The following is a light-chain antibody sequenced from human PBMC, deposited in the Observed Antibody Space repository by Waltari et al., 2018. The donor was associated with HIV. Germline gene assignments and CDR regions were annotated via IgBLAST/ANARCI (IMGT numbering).Light chain of an antibody. V-gene: IGLV2-14*01. Sequence: QSALAQPASVSGSPGQSITISCTGTSSDVGGSPYVSWDQQHPGKAPKLMIYEVSYRPSGVSHRFSASRSGNTASLTISGLQADDEADYYCSSYTISSNRVFGGGTKLTVL. J-gene: IGLJ3*02. CDR3: SSYTISSNRV. CDR2: EVS. CDR1: SSDVGGSPY.